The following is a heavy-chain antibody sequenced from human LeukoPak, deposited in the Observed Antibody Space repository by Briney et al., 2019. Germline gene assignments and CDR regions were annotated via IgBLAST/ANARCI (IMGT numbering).Heavy chain of an antibody. V-gene: IGHV1-2*02. Sequence: ASVKVSCKACGYTFTGYYMHWVRQAPGQGLEWMGWINPNSGRTNYAQKFQGRVTMTRDASISTAYMELSRLRSDDTAVYYCASELDYWGQGTLVTVSS. CDR2: INPNSGRT. CDR1: GYTFTGYY. CDR3: ASELDY. J-gene: IGHJ4*02.